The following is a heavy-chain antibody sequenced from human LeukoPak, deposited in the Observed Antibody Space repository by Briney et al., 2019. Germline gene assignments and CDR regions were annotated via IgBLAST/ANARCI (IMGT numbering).Heavy chain of an antibody. CDR3: ARDVGVTRFDP. J-gene: IGHJ5*02. Sequence: ASMKVSCKTSGYTFTTYFIHWVRQAPGQGLEWMGWISANNGNTDYAQNFQGRVTLTTDTSTGIAYMELRSLTSDDTAVYYCARDVGVTRFDPWGQGTLVTVSS. CDR2: ISANNGNT. CDR1: GYTFTTYF. D-gene: IGHD3-22*01. V-gene: IGHV1-18*04.